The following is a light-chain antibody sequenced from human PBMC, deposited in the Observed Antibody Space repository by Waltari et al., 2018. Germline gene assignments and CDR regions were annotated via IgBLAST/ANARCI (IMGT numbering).Light chain of an antibody. CDR3: QQYNSYPWT. Sequence: DIQLTQHPPPLSASVAHRVTITCRASQSISNWLAWYQQKPGKAPKPLIYKASSLESGVPSRFSGSGSGTEFTLTISSLQPDDFATYYCQQYNSYPWTFGQGTKVEIK. V-gene: IGKV1-5*03. CDR1: QSISNW. CDR2: KAS. J-gene: IGKJ1*01.